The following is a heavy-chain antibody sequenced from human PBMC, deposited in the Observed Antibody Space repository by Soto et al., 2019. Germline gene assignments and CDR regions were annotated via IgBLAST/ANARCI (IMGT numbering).Heavy chain of an antibody. V-gene: IGHV1-69*13. J-gene: IGHJ6*02. CDR3: ATGELGYDFWSGYPAHYYYYGIDV. CDR2: IIPIFGTA. Sequence: SVKVSCKASGGTFSSYAISWVRQAPGQGLEWMGGIIPIFGTANYAQKFQGRVTITADESTSTAYMELSSLRSEDTAVYYCATGELGYDFWSGYPAHYYYYGIDVWGQGTTVTVSS. CDR1: GGTFSSYA. D-gene: IGHD3-3*01.